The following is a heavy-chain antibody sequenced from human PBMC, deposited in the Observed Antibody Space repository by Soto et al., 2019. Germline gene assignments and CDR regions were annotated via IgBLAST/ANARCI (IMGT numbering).Heavy chain of an antibody. Sequence: QVQLQQWGAGRLKPSETLSLTCAVYGESFSGNFWNWIRQPPGRGLEWIGDVNHNRRTNYNPSLKSRVPMAVDGSKNQFSLKLTSVTAADTAVYFWARGPGYCSAGSCYSDFFDPWGQGVLVTVSS. CDR1: GESFSGNF. J-gene: IGHJ5*02. D-gene: IGHD2-15*01. CDR2: VNHNRRT. V-gene: IGHV4-34*02. CDR3: ARGPGYCSAGSCYSDFFDP.